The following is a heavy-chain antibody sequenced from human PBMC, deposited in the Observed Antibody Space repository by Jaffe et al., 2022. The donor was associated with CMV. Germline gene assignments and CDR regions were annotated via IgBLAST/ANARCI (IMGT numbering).Heavy chain of an antibody. V-gene: IGHV4-59*01. D-gene: IGHD6-6*01. CDR3: ARVGMAARLSYYYYGMDV. J-gene: IGHJ6*02. CDR2: IYYSGTT. CDR1: GGSINSYY. Sequence: QVQLQESGPGLVKPSETLSLTCTVSGGSINSYYWSWIRQPPGKGLEWIGYIYYSGTTNYNPSLKSRVTISVDSSKNQFSLKLSSVTAADTAVYYCARVGMAARLSYYYYGMDVWGQGTTVTVSS.